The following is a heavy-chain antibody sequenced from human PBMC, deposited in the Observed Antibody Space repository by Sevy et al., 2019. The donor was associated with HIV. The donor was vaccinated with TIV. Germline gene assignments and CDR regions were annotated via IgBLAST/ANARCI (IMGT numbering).Heavy chain of an antibody. CDR1: GYSISSGYY. Sequence: SESLSLTCTVSGYSISSGYYWGWIRQPPGKGLEWIGSIYHSGSTYYNPSLKRRVTISVDTSKNQVSLKLSSVTAADTAVYYCARGYIAAAGKGWFDPWGQGTLVTVSS. J-gene: IGHJ5*02. D-gene: IGHD6-13*01. CDR2: IYHSGST. CDR3: ARGYIAAAGKGWFDP. V-gene: IGHV4-38-2*02.